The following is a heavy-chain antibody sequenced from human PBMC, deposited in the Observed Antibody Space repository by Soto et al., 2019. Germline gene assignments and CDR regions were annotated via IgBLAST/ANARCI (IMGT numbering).Heavy chain of an antibody. V-gene: IGHV3-74*01. Sequence: GGSLRLSCAASGFTFRNYWMYWVRQAPGKGLVWVSHINSDGRNTNYADSVKGRFTISRDNAKNTLYLQMSRLRAEDTAVYFCASRRDYYYYYMNVWGKGTTVTVSS. CDR1: GFTFRNYW. CDR3: ASRRDYYYYYMNV. J-gene: IGHJ6*03. CDR2: INSDGRNT.